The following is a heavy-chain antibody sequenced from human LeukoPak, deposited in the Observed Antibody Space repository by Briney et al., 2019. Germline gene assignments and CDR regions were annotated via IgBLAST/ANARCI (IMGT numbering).Heavy chain of an antibody. CDR1: GFTFSSYS. CDR3: ATAAGSGYPIFDY. Sequence: GGSLRLSCAASGFTFSSYSMNWVRQAPGKGLEWVSSISSSSSYIYYADSVKGRFTISRDNAKNSLYLQMNSLRAEDTAVYYCATAAGSGYPIFDYWGQGTLVTVSS. V-gene: IGHV3-21*01. J-gene: IGHJ4*02. D-gene: IGHD3-3*01. CDR2: ISSSSSYI.